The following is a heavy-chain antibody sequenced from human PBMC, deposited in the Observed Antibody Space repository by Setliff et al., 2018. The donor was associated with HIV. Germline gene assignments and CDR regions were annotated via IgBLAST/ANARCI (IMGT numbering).Heavy chain of an antibody. D-gene: IGHD3-16*01. V-gene: IGHV5-51*01. J-gene: IGHJ3*02. CDR3: ARGLGVRGRGDVFDI. Sequence: GESLKISCQGSGYTFANYWIGWVRQMPGKGLEWMGIIYPGDSDSRDSPSFQGQVIISADKSLSTAYLQWSSLKASDTALYYCARGLGVRGRGDVFDIWGQGTMVTVSS. CDR1: GYTFANYW. CDR2: IYPGDSDS.